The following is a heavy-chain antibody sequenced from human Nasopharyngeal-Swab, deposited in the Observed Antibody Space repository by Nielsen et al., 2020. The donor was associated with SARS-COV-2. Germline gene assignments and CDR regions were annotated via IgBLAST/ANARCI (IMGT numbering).Heavy chain of an antibody. D-gene: IGHD5-12*01. J-gene: IGHJ6*02. V-gene: IGHV3-53*01. CDR1: GFAVSGNY. CDR2: IYSDGST. Sequence: GGSLRLSCAASGFAVSGNYMSWVRQAPGKGLQWVSVIYSDGSTYYADSVKGRFTISRDNSKNTVNLQMNSLRVEDTAIYYCAKDRDSGDDSDDYYHYYGMDVWGQGTTVTVSS. CDR3: AKDRDSGDDSDDYYHYYGMDV.